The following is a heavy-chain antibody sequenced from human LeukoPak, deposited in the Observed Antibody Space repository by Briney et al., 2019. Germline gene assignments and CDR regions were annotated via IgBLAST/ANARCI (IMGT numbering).Heavy chain of an antibody. J-gene: IGHJ4*02. CDR3: AGAWYYYDSSGYYYSDY. V-gene: IGHV3-66*01. CDR2: IYSGGST. CDR1: GFTVSSNY. D-gene: IGHD3-22*01. Sequence: GGSLRLSCAASGFTVSSNYMSWVRQAPGKGLEWVSVIYSGGSTYYADSVKGRFTISRDNSKNTLYLQMNSLRAEDTAVYYCAGAWYYYDSSGYYYSDYWGQGTLVTVSS.